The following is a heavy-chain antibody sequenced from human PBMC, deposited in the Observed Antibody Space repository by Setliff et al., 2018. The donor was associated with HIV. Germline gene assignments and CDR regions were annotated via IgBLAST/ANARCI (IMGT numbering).Heavy chain of an antibody. CDR1: GYSFTAYD. CDR2: MNPSTGEI. D-gene: IGHD3-16*01. J-gene: IGHJ4*02. V-gene: IGHV1-8*01. Sequence: VKVSCKTSGYSFTAYDINWVRQATGRGLEWMAWMNPSTGEIGYAQKFQGRLTMTRDSSITTAFMELRGLRSEDTAIYYCARPSHVYDDDGPLGYWGQGTLVTVS. CDR3: ARPSHVYDDDGPLGY.